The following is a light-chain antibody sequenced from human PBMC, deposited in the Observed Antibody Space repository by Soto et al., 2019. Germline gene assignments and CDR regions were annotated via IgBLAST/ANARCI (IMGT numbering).Light chain of an antibody. CDR2: GAS. Sequence: EVVLTQSPATLSVSPGERATLSCRASQTVSSNLAWYQQKPGQAPRLLIYGASTRVTGIPARFSGSGSGTEFTLTISSLQSEDSTGYYCQQYLHWPQTFGQGTKVEIK. V-gene: IGKV3-15*01. CDR1: QTVSSN. J-gene: IGKJ1*01. CDR3: QQYLHWPQT.